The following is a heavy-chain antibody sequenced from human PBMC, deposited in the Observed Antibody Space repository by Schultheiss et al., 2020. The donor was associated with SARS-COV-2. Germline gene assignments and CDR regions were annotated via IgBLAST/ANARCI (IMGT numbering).Heavy chain of an antibody. CDR3: ARVGYEFWSGYFAY. CDR1: GGSISSSSYY. Sequence: SETLSLTCTVSGGSISSSSYYWGWIRQPPGKGLEWIGSIYYSGSTNYNPSLKSRVTISRDTSKNQFSLKLSSVTAADTAIYYCARVGYEFWSGYFAYWGQGSLVTVSS. J-gene: IGHJ4*02. CDR2: IYYSGST. D-gene: IGHD3-3*01. V-gene: IGHV4-39*07.